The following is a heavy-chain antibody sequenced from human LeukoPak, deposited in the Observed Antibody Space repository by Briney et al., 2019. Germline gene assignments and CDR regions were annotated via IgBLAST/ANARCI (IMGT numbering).Heavy chain of an antibody. J-gene: IGHJ4*02. V-gene: IGHV1-46*01. CDR2: INPSGGTT. Sequence: ASVEVSCKASGYIFTSYNMNWVRQAPGQGLEWMGIINPSGGTTNYPQKFQGRVTMTRDTSTSTVYMELSSLRSEDTAVYYCARFAVHRRLAVVGQFGLDYWGQGTLVTVSS. CDR1: GYIFTSYN. D-gene: IGHD6-19*01. CDR3: ARFAVHRRLAVVGQFGLDY.